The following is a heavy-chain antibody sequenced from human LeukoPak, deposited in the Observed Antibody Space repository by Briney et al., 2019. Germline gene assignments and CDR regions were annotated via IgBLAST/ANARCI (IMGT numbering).Heavy chain of an antibody. CDR2: INSDGSTT. CDR3: AIDKPNFIAAAGTPQVDY. D-gene: IGHD6-13*01. J-gene: IGHJ4*02. V-gene: IGHV3-74*01. CDR1: GFTFSSYW. Sequence: GGSLRLSCAASGFTFSSYWMHWVRQAPGKGLVWVSRINSDGSTTSYADSVKGRFTISRDNAKNTLYLQMNSLRAEDTAVYYCAIDKPNFIAAAGTPQVDYWGQGTLVTVSS.